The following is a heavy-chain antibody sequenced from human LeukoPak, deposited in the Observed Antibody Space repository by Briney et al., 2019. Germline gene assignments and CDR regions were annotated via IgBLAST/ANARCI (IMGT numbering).Heavy chain of an antibody. D-gene: IGHD5-12*01. CDR3: VRHRYSGYDFDY. CDR1: GGSISSSSYY. CDR2: INHSGST. J-gene: IGHJ4*02. Sequence: SETLSLTCTVSGGSISSSSYYWSWIRQPPEEGLEWIGEINHSGSTNYNPSLKSRVTISVDTSKNQFSLKLNSVTAADTAVYYCVRHRYSGYDFDYWGQGTLVTVSS. V-gene: IGHV4-39*01.